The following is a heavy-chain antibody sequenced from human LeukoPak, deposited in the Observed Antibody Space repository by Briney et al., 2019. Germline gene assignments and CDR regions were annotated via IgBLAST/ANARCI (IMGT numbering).Heavy chain of an antibody. Sequence: GGSLRLSCTASGFTFGDYAMTWVRQAPGKGLGWVGFIASETYGGTAEYAASEKGRFTISRDDSKSIAYLQMNSLKTEDTAVYYCTRDQTPYYWGQGTLVTVSS. CDR1: GFTFGDYA. CDR3: TRDQTPYY. J-gene: IGHJ4*02. V-gene: IGHV3-49*04. CDR2: IASETYGGTA.